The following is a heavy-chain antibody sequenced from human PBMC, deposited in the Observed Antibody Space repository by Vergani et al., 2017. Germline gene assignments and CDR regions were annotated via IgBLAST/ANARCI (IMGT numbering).Heavy chain of an antibody. J-gene: IGHJ6*02. V-gene: IGHV5-10-1*01. Sequence: EVQLVQSGAEVKKPGESLRISCKVSGYSFTSYWISWVRQMPGKGLEWMGRIDPSDSYTNYSPSFQGHGTISADKSISTAYLQWSSLKASDTAMYYCARQVAVAGKWWGPYYYYGMDVWGQGTTVTVSS. CDR1: GYSFTSYW. D-gene: IGHD6-19*01. CDR2: IDPSDSYT. CDR3: ARQVAVAGKWWGPYYYYGMDV.